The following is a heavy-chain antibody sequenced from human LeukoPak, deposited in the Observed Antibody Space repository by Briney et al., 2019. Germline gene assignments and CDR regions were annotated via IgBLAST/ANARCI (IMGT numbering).Heavy chain of an antibody. CDR3: AKGHDYGANDAFDI. J-gene: IGHJ3*02. CDR1: GFTFSSYG. CDR2: ISYDGSNK. Sequence: GRSLRLSCAASGFTFSSYGMHWVRQAPGKGLEWMAVISYDGSNKYYADSVKGRFTISRDNSKNTLYLQMNSLRAEDTAVYYCAKGHDYGANDAFDIWGQGTMVTVSS. V-gene: IGHV3-30*18. D-gene: IGHD4-17*01.